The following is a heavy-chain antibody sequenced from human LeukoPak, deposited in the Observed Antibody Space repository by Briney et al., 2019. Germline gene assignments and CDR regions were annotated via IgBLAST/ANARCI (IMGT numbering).Heavy chain of an antibody. Sequence: GASVKVSCKASGYTFTGYYMHWVRQAPGQGLEWMGRINPNSGGTNYAQKFQGRVTMTRDTSISTAYMELSRLRSDDTAVYYCARPNNIPYDFWTRIAPTRYYYGMDVWGQGTTVTVSS. V-gene: IGHV1-2*06. CDR2: INPNSGGT. CDR3: ARPNNIPYDFWTRIAPTRYYYGMDV. CDR1: GYTFTGYY. J-gene: IGHJ6*02. D-gene: IGHD3-3*01.